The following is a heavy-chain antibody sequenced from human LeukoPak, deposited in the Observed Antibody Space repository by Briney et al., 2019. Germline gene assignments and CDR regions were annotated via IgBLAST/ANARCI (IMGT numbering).Heavy chain of an antibody. D-gene: IGHD1-26*01. J-gene: IGHJ4*02. CDR3: VRTSGSLDY. Sequence: GGSLRLSCVASGFTFSNYAMHWVRQAPGKGLEYVSAISTNGDSTYYANSVKGRLTISRDNSKNTVFLQLGSLRAEDMAVYYCVRTSGSLDYWGQGTLVTVSS. CDR1: GFTFSNYA. V-gene: IGHV3-64*01. CDR2: ISTNGDST.